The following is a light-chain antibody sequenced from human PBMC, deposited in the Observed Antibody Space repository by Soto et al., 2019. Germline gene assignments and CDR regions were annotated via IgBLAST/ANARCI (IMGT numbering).Light chain of an antibody. CDR2: DIS. CDR1: QTVSRN. Sequence: EVVMTQSPATLSVSPGERATLSCRASQTVSRNLAWYQQRPGQAPRLLIYDISNRATGVPARFSGXGSETEFTLTIRSLQSEDFAVYYCQQRSNCPPAFGKGTKVDLK. J-gene: IGKJ1*01. V-gene: IGKV3-15*01. CDR3: QQRSNCPPA.